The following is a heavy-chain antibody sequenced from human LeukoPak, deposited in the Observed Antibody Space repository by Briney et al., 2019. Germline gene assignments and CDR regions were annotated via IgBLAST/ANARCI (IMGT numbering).Heavy chain of an antibody. V-gene: IGHV4-34*01. Sequence: SETLSLTCAVYGGSFSGYYWSWIRQPPGKGLEWIGEINHSGSTNYNPSLKRRVTISVDTSKKKFSLKLSSVTAADTAVYYCARGRQQLLTWGQGTLVTVSS. J-gene: IGHJ5*02. CDR2: INHSGST. CDR3: ARGRQQLLT. D-gene: IGHD6-13*01. CDR1: GGSFSGYY.